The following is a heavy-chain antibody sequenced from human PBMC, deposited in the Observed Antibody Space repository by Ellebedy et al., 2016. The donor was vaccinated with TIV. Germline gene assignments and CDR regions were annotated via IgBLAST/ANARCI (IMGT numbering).Heavy chain of an antibody. CDR1: GYTLTELS. V-gene: IGHV1-24*01. Sequence: AASVKVSCQVSGYTLTELSMHWVRQAPGKGLEWMGGFDPEDGETIYAQKFQGRVTMTEDTSTDTAYMELSSLRSEDTAVYYCATARNYDSSGYYRFDYWGQGTRVTVSS. D-gene: IGHD3-22*01. CDR3: ATARNYDSSGYYRFDY. J-gene: IGHJ4*02. CDR2: FDPEDGET.